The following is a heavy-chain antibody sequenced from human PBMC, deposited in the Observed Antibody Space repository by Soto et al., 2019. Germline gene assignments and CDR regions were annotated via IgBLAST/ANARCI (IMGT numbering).Heavy chain of an antibody. CDR1: GFTFSSSS. CDR3: AKDLVGGITMVRGVPGYAFDI. Sequence: GGSLRLSCAASGFTFSSSSMSWVRQAPGKGLEWVSAISGSGGSTYYADSVKGRFTISRDNSKNTLYLQMNSLRAEDTAVYYCAKDLVGGITMVRGVPGYAFDIWGQGTMVTVSS. D-gene: IGHD3-10*01. J-gene: IGHJ3*02. V-gene: IGHV3-23*01. CDR2: ISGSGGST.